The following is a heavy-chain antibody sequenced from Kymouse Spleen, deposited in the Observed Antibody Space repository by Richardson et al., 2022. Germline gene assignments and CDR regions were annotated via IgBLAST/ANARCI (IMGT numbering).Heavy chain of an antibody. J-gene: IGHJ3*02. Sequence: QVQLQESGPGLVKPSQTLSLTCTVSGGSISSGGYYWSWIRQHPGKGLEWIGYIYYSGSTYYNPSLKSRVTISVDTSKNQFSLKLSSVTAADTAVYYCARAPNYYDSSGYSCPPDAFDIWGQGTMVTVSS. CDR1: GGSISSGGYY. D-gene: IGHD3-22*01. V-gene: IGHV4-31*03. CDR3: ARAPNYYDSSGYSCPPDAFDI. CDR2: IYYSGST.